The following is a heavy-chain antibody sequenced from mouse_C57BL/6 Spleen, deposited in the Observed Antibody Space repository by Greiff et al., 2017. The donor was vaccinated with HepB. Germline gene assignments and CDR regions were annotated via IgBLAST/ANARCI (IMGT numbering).Heavy chain of an antibody. CDR3: ARSEGFAY. Sequence: VQLQQSGAELARPGASVKLSCKASGYTFTSYGISWVKQRTGQGLEWIGEIYPRSGNTHYNEKFKGKATLTADKSSSTAYMELRSLTSEDSAVYFCARSEGFAYWGQGTLVTVSA. CDR2: IYPRSGNT. V-gene: IGHV1-81*01. J-gene: IGHJ3*01. CDR1: GYTFTSYG.